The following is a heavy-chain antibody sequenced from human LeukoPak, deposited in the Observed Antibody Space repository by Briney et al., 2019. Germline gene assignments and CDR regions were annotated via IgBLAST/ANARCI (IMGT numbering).Heavy chain of an antibody. V-gene: IGHV3-48*02. Sequence: GGSLRLSCAASGFIFSSSSMNWVRQAPGKGLDWVSYISSSSSTIYYADSVKGRFTISRDNAKNSLYLKMNSLRDEDTAVYYCARYFDSWGQGTLVTVSS. CDR2: ISSSSSTI. CDR3: ARYFDS. J-gene: IGHJ4*02. CDR1: GFIFSSSS.